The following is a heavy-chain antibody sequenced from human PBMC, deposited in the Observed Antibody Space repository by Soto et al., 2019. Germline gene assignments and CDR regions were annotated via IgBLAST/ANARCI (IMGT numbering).Heavy chain of an antibody. CDR3: ARVAMPSGWFDP. J-gene: IGHJ5*02. Sequence: SETLSLTCAVSGGSISSGGYSWSWIQQPPGKGLEWIGYIYHSGSTYYNPSLKSRVTISVDRSKNQFSLKLSSVTAADTAVYYCARVAMPSGWFDPWGQGTLVTFSS. CDR1: GGSISSGGYS. V-gene: IGHV4-30-2*01. CDR2: IYHSGST. D-gene: IGHD2-2*01.